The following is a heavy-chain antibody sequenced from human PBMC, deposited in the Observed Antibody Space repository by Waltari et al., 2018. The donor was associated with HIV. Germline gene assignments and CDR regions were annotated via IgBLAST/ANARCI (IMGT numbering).Heavy chain of an antibody. Sequence: EVQLLESGGGLVQPGGSLRLSCAASGFTFSSYAMSWVRQAPGRGVEWVSAMSGSGDSTYYADSVKGRFTLSSDNSKNTLYLQMNSLRAEDTAVYYRAKGGYYYGSGSPDFDYWGQGTLVTVSS. D-gene: IGHD3-10*01. V-gene: IGHV3-23*01. CDR1: GFTFSSYA. J-gene: IGHJ4*02. CDR3: AKGGYYYGSGSPDFDY. CDR2: MSGSGDST.